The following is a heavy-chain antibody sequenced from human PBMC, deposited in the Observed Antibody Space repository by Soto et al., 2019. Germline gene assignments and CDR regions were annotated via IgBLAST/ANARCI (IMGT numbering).Heavy chain of an antibody. CDR2: IRSNSAGGTT. CDR3: ATDTRYNWTHIDY. D-gene: IGHD1-20*01. J-gene: IGHJ4*02. CDR1: GLTFSNAC. Sequence: EVQVVESGGGLITPGGSLRLSGAASGLTFSNACMNWLRQAPGEGLEWLGRIRSNSAGGTTDYAAPVTGRFTISRDDSKHMIYLQMDSLKTEDTAVYYCATDTRYNWTHIDYWGPGTLVIVSS. V-gene: IGHV3-15*01.